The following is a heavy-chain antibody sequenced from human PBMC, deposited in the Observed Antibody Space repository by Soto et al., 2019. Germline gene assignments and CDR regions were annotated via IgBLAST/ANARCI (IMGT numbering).Heavy chain of an antibody. J-gene: IGHJ4*02. V-gene: IGHV1-2*04. Sequence: ASVKASCKASGYTFTGHFLHWVRQAPGQGLEWMGWINPKLGDTNYAQKFQGWVTMTRDTSVSTAYMELSGLTSDDTAIYYCALIEMTTIAWGQGTLVTVSS. CDR1: GYTFTGHF. D-gene: IGHD4-4*01. CDR3: ALIEMTTIA. CDR2: INPKLGDT.